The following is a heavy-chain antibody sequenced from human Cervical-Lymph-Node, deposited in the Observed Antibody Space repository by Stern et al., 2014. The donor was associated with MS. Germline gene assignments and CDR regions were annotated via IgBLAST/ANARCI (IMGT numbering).Heavy chain of an antibody. CDR3: TTFMRSSGWYFGD. J-gene: IGHJ4*02. V-gene: IGHV3-15*01. CDR1: GFTFSNAW. D-gene: IGHD6-19*01. Sequence: EVQLVESGGGLVKPGGSLRLSCAASGFTFSNAWMSWVRQAPGQGLEWVGRIRSKTDGGTTDDAAPVKGRFTISRDDSKNTLYLQMNSLKTEDTAVYFCTTFMRSSGWYFGDRGQGTLVTVSS. CDR2: IRSKTDGGTT.